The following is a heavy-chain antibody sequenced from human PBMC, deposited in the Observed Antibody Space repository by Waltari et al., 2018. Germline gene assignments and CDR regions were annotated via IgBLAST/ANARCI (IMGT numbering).Heavy chain of an antibody. Sequence: EVQLVQSGGGLVQPGGSLRLSCAASGFNFRKSAMTWVRQVSGKGLGWVASISGRGTPTYYPDSVEGRFTISRDNSENTLYLQMNSLRAEDTALYYCAKDESGSAAAYYFDYWGQGSLVTVSS. J-gene: IGHJ4*02. CDR1: GFNFRKSA. CDR2: ISGRGTPT. D-gene: IGHD6-25*01. CDR3: AKDESGSAAAYYFDY. V-gene: IGHV3-23*04.